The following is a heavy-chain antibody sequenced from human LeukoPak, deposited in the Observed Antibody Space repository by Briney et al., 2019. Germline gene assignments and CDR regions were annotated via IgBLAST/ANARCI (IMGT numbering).Heavy chain of an antibody. CDR1: GGSVSSSIYY. CDR2: IYYSGST. D-gene: IGHD3-9*01. CDR3: ASRNDILTGYVFDV. J-gene: IGHJ4*02. V-gene: IGHV4-39*01. Sequence: SETLSLTCTVSGGSVSSSIYYWGWIRQPPGKGLEWSGSIYYSGSTSYNPSLKSRVTISVDTSKNQFSLKLTSVTAADTAVYYCASRNDILTGYVFDVWGQGTLVTVSS.